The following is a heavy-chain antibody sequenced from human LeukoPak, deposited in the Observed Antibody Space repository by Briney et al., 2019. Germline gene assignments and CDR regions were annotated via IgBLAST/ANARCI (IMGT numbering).Heavy chain of an antibody. CDR2: IYYSGST. J-gene: IGHJ6*02. CDR1: GGSISSYY. Sequence: SETLSLTCTVSGGSISSYYWSWIRQPPGKGLEWIGYIYYSGSTNYNPSLKSRVTMSVDTSKNQFSLKLSSVTAADTAVYYCAREVGSYYDSSGYRYYYYYGMDVWGQGTTVTVSS. D-gene: IGHD3-22*01. CDR3: AREVGSYYDSSGYRYYYYYGMDV. V-gene: IGHV4-59*12.